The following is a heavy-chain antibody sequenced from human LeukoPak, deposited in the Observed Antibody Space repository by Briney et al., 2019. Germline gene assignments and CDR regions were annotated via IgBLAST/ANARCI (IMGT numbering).Heavy chain of an antibody. CDR1: GFTFSNSG. V-gene: IGHV3-30*03. Sequence: PGGSLRLSCAASGFTFSNSGMHWVRQAPGKGLECVAVISSDGNWKFSPDSVKGRFTISRDNSKNTLYLQMNSLRPEDTAVYFCARGQRPDYFDCWGQGTPVTVSS. CDR3: ARGQRPDYFDC. CDR2: ISSDGNWK. D-gene: IGHD2-2*01. J-gene: IGHJ4*02.